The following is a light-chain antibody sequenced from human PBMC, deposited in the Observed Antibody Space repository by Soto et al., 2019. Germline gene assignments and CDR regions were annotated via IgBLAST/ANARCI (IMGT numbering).Light chain of an antibody. J-gene: IGKJ5*01. CDR2: DSS. V-gene: IGKV3-11*01. CDR1: QNVDKF. Sequence: EIELTQSPATLSLSPWETATLSCRASQNVDKFLAWYQQRPGQPPRLLIFDSSNRATGVPVRFSGSGSGTVSTLTIGSLEPEDSAVYYCQQRKNWPPITFGQGTRLEIK. CDR3: QQRKNWPPIT.